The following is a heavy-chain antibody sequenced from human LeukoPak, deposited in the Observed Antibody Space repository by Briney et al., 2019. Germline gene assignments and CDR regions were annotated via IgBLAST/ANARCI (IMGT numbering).Heavy chain of an antibody. CDR2: VHYSGST. CDR1: GASIISYH. Sequence: SETLSLTCSVSGASIISYHWSWVRQPPGKGLKWIGFVHYSGSTNYNPSLKSRVTISADTSKNQFSLSLTSVTAADTALYYCARSPLESRRDAYNFYFDYWGQGALVTVSS. J-gene: IGHJ4*02. D-gene: IGHD5-24*01. CDR3: ARSPLESRRDAYNFYFDY. V-gene: IGHV4-59*08.